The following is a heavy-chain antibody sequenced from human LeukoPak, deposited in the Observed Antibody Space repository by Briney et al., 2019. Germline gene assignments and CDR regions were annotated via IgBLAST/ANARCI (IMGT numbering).Heavy chain of an antibody. CDR1: GFTFSTYW. V-gene: IGHV3-7*01. Sequence: GGSLILSCAASGFTFSTYWMSWIRQAPGKGLEWVANTKEDGGEKYYVDSVKGRFTISRDNAENSLYLQMNSLRAEDTAVYYCARRSVAGSLDYWGQGTLVTVSS. D-gene: IGHD6-19*01. CDR3: ARRSVAGSLDY. J-gene: IGHJ4*02. CDR2: TKEDGGEK.